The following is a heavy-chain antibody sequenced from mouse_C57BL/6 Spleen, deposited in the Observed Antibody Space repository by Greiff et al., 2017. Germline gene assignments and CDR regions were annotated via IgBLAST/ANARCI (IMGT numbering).Heavy chain of an antibody. CDR1: GYTFTDYY. J-gene: IGHJ2*01. CDR3: AREEEITTVPEGY. V-gene: IGHV1-19*01. CDR2: INPYNGGT. Sequence: EVQLQQSGPVLVKPGASVKMSCKASGYTFTDYYMNWVKQSHGKSLEWIGVINPYNGGTSYNQKFKGKATLTVDKSSSTAYMELNSLTSEDSAVYYCAREEEITTVPEGYWGQGTTLTVSS. D-gene: IGHD1-1*01.